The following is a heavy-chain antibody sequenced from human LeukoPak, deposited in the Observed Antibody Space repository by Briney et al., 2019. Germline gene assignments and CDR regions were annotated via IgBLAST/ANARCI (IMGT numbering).Heavy chain of an antibody. CDR1: GYSISSGYY. CDR2: IYHSGST. D-gene: IGHD3-16*01. Sequence: PSETLSLTCTVSGYSISSGYYWGWIRQPPGKGLEWIGSIYHSGSTYYNPSLKSRVTISVDTSKNQFSLKLSSVTAADTAVYYCARVPSMITFGGAAPGAFDIWGQGTMVTVSS. CDR3: ARVPSMITFGGAAPGAFDI. J-gene: IGHJ3*02. V-gene: IGHV4-38-2*02.